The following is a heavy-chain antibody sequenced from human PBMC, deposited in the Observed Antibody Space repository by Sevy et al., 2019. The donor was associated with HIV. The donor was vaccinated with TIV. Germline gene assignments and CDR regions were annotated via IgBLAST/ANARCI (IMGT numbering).Heavy chain of an antibody. V-gene: IGHV4-59*01. Sequence: SETLSLTCTVSGGSISSYYWSWIRQPPGKGLEWIGYFYYSGDTDYNSSLKNRVTISVDKSKNQLSLRLSSVTAADTAVYYCARERYDSNWYGLESGNDALDVWGQGTLVTVS. J-gene: IGHJ3*01. D-gene: IGHD4-4*01. CDR3: ARERYDSNWYGLESGNDALDV. CDR1: GGSISSYY. CDR2: FYYSGDT.